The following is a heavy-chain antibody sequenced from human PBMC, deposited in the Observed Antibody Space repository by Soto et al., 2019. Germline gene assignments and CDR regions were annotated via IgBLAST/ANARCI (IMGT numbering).Heavy chain of an antibody. D-gene: IGHD2-21*02. CDR1: GGSISSYY. CDR3: ARDLWGYCGADCYPRDV. J-gene: IGHJ6*02. CDR2: MYNTGST. V-gene: IGHV4-59*01. Sequence: QVRLQESGPGLVKPSETLSLTCTVSGGSISSYYWSWIRQPPGKGLEWIGYMYNTGSTTYNPSLKSRVTISVDTSKNQFSLKLNSVTAADTAVYYCARDLWGYCGADCYPRDVWGQGTTVTVSS.